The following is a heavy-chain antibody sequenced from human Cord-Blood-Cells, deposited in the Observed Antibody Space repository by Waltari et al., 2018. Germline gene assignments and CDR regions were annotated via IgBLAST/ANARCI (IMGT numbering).Heavy chain of an antibody. CDR1: GYTFTGYY. Sequence: QVQLVQSGAEVKKPGASVKVSCKASGYTFTGYYMHCARQAPGQGLEWMGWINPNSGDTNYAQKFQGWVTMTRDTSISTAYMELSRLRSDDTAVYYCARVRRSGYDLSAFDIWGQGTMVTVSS. V-gene: IGHV1-2*04. J-gene: IGHJ3*02. CDR2: INPNSGDT. CDR3: ARVRRSGYDLSAFDI. D-gene: IGHD5-12*01.